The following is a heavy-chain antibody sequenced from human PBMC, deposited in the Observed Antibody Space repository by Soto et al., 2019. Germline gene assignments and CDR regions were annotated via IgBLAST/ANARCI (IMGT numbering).Heavy chain of an antibody. D-gene: IGHD3-22*01. CDR1: GYTFTSYA. CDR3: AMPTYYYDSSGYYRWYYFDY. V-gene: IGHV1-3*01. J-gene: IGHJ4*02. Sequence: ASVKVSCKASGYTFTSYAMHWVRQAPGQRLEWMGWINAGNGNTKYSQKFQGRVTITRDTSASTAYMELSSLRSEDTAVYYCAMPTYYYDSSGYYRWYYFDYWGQGTLVTVSS. CDR2: INAGNGNT.